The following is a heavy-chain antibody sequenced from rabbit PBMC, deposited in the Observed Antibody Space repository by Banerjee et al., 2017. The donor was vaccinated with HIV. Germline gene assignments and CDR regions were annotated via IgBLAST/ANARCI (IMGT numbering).Heavy chain of an antibody. J-gene: IGHJ4*01. D-gene: IGHD1-1*01. Sequence: QEQLVESGGGLVTLGGSLKLSCKASGIDFSSCGISWVRQAPGKGLEWIAYIYPDYGSTDYANWVNGRFTISLDNAQNTVYLQMTSLTAADTASYFCAIFGYASSSGFNLWGPGTLVTV. CDR1: GIDFSSCG. CDR2: IYPDYGST. CDR3: AIFGYASSSGFNL. V-gene: IGHV1S47*01.